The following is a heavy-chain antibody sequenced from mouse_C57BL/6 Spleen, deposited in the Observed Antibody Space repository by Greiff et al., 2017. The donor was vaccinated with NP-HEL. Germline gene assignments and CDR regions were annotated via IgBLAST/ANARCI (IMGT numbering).Heavy chain of an antibody. CDR1: GFSFNTYA. V-gene: IGHV10-1*01. Sequence: EVQLVESGGGLVQPKGSLKLSCAASGFSFNTYAMNWVRQAPGKGLEWVARIRSKSNNYATYYADSVKDRFTISRDDSESMLYLQMNNLKTEDTAMYYCVRHLFTTGDYAMDYWGQGTSVTVSS. CDR2: IRSKSNNYAT. CDR3: VRHLFTTGDYAMDY. J-gene: IGHJ4*01. D-gene: IGHD1-1*01.